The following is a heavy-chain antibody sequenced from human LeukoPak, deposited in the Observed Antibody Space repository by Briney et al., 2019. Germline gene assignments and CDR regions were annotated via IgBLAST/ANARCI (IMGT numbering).Heavy chain of an antibody. D-gene: IGHD3-3*01. Sequence: SETLSLTCAVYGGSFSGHYWSWIRQPPGKGLEWIGEINHSGSTNYNPSLKSRVTISVDTSKNQFSLKLSSVTAADTAVYYCASTVFGVTYNWFDPWGQGTLVTVSS. CDR1: GGSFSGHY. CDR2: INHSGST. J-gene: IGHJ5*02. CDR3: ASTVFGVTYNWFDP. V-gene: IGHV4-34*01.